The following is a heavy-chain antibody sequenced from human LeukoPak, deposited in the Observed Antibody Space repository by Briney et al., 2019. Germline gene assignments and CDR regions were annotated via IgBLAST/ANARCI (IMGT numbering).Heavy chain of an antibody. Sequence: PGGSLRLSCAASGFTLSSYAMSWVRQAPGKGLEWVSAISGSGGSTYYADSVKGRFTISRDNSKNTLYLQMNSLRAEDTAVYYCAKYKGLGIASVHDYWGQGTLVTVSS. CDR1: GFTLSSYA. J-gene: IGHJ4*02. CDR3: AKYKGLGIASVHDY. D-gene: IGHD7-27*01. V-gene: IGHV3-23*01. CDR2: ISGSGGST.